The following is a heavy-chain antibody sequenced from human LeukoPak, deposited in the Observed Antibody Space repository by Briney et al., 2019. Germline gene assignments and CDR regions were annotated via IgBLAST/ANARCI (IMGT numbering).Heavy chain of an antibody. CDR1: GYTFTGYY. D-gene: IGHD5-24*01. CDR2: INPNSGGT. V-gene: IGHV1-2*02. CDR3: ARDLLVEMATITNYYMDV. Sequence: ASVKVSCKASGYTFTGYYIHWVRQAPGQGLEWMGWINPNSGGTNYAQKFQGRATMTRDTSISTAYMELSRLRSDDTAVYYCARDLLVEMATITNYYMDVWGKGTTVTVSS. J-gene: IGHJ6*03.